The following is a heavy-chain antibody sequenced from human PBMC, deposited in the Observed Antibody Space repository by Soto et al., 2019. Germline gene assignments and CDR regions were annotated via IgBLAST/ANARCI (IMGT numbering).Heavy chain of an antibody. V-gene: IGHV1-69*01. CDR3: ARDEIIRGCGGGSCYPSYGMDV. J-gene: IGHJ6*02. CDR1: GGTFSSYA. Sequence: QVQLVQSWAEVKKPGSSVKVSCKASGGTFSSYAISWVRQAPGQGLEWMGGIIPLFGTANYAQKVQGRVTITADESTSTAYMELSSLRSEDTAVYYCARDEIIRGCGGGSCYPSYGMDVWGQGTTVTVSS. CDR2: IIPLFGTA. D-gene: IGHD2-15*01.